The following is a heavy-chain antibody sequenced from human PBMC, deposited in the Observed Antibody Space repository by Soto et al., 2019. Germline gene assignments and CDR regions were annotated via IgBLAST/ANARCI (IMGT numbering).Heavy chain of an antibody. Sequence: PSETLSLTCTVSGGSISSGGYYWSWIRQHPGKGLEWIGYIYYSGSTYYNPSLKSRVTISVDTSKNQFSLKLSSVTAADTAVYYCARASVVVAAYDYWGQGTLVTVSS. J-gene: IGHJ4*02. CDR3: ARASVVVAAYDY. CDR1: GGSISSGGYY. D-gene: IGHD2-15*01. CDR2: IYYSGST. V-gene: IGHV4-31*03.